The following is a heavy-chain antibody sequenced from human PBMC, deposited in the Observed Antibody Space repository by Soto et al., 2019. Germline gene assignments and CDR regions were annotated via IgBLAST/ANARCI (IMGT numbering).Heavy chain of an antibody. Sequence: QVHLVQSGAEVKKPGASVKVSCKASGYTFTNYDINWVRQAPGQGLEWMGWISTYTGNTNYAQKLQGRVTMTTDTSTSTAYMELRSLRSDDTAVYYCARGYYYGSARPNPGGMDVWGQGTTVTVSS. CDR3: ARGYYYGSARPNPGGMDV. V-gene: IGHV1-18*01. J-gene: IGHJ6*02. D-gene: IGHD3-10*01. CDR1: GYTFTNYD. CDR2: ISTYTGNT.